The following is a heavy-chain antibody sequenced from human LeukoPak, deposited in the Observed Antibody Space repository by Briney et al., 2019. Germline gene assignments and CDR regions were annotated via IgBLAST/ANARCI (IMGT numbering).Heavy chain of an antibody. J-gene: IGHJ5*02. D-gene: IGHD3-10*01. CDR2: ISSSGSTI. Sequence: PGGSLRLSCAASGFTFSSYEMNWVRQAPGKGLEWVSYISSSGSTIYYADSVKGRFTISRDNAKNSLCLQMNSLRAEDTAVYYCARGRSMVRGFNWFDPWGQGTLVTVSS. CDR3: ARGRSMVRGFNWFDP. CDR1: GFTFSSYE. V-gene: IGHV3-48*03.